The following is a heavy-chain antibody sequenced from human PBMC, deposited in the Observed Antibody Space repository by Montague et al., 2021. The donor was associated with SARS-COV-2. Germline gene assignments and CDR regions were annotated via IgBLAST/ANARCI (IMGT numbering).Heavy chain of an antibody. CDR1: GGSISSGSYY. D-gene: IGHD3-10*02. CDR2: IYTSGST. J-gene: IGHJ6*02. V-gene: IGHV4-61*02. Sequence: TLSLTCTVSGGSISSGSYYWSWIRQPAGKGLEWIGRIYTSGSTNYNPSLKSRVTISVDTSKNQFSLKLNSVTAADTAVYYCARDFVVRGVSYGMDVWGQGTTVTVSS. CDR3: ARDFVVRGVSYGMDV.